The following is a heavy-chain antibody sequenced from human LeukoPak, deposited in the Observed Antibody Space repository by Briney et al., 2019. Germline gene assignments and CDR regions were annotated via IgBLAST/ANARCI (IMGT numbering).Heavy chain of an antibody. CDR3: AKDSLGPILVGALLEYFDY. CDR1: GFTFSSYG. J-gene: IGHJ4*02. Sequence: GGSLRLSCAASGFTFSSYGMHWVRQAPGKGLEWVAFIRYDGSNKYYADSVKGRFTISRDNSKNTLYLQMNSLRAEDTAVYYCAKDSLGPILVGALLEYFDYWGQGTLVTVSS. V-gene: IGHV3-30*02. CDR2: IRYDGSNK. D-gene: IGHD1-26*01.